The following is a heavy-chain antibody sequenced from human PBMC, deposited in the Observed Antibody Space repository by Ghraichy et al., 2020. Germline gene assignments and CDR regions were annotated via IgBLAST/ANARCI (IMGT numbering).Heavy chain of an antibody. CDR1: GGSFTSYY. CDR3: ARDTGILNAMDV. J-gene: IGHJ6*02. D-gene: IGHD1-14*01. Sequence: SETLSLTCTVSGGSFTSYYWTWMRQSPGMGLEWIGSIYHSENTIYNPSFDSRITMSVDTSKNQFSLRLSSVTAADTAVYFCARDTGILNAMDVWGQGITVTVS. CDR2: IYHSENT. V-gene: IGHV4-59*01.